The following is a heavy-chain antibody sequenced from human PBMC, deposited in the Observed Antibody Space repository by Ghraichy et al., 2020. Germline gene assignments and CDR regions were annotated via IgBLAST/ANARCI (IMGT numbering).Heavy chain of an antibody. D-gene: IGHD3-22*01. V-gene: IGHV3-30*02. CDR1: GFTFSSYG. Sequence: GSLRLSCAASGFTFSSYGMHWVRQAPGKGLEWVAFIRYDGSNKYYADSVKGRFTISRDNSKNTLYLQMNSLRPEDTAVYYCAKHSPDYYDSSGYYSDFDYWGQGTLVTVSS. J-gene: IGHJ4*02. CDR2: IRYDGSNK. CDR3: AKHSPDYYDSSGYYSDFDY.